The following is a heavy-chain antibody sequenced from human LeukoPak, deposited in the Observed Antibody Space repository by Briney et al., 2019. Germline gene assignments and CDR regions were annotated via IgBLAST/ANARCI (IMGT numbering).Heavy chain of an antibody. CDR3: AKDMVRGVPPSYYFDY. Sequence: GGSLRLSCAASGFTFDDYAMHWVRQAPGKGLEWVSGISWSSGSIGYADSVKGRFTISRDNAKNSLYLQMNSLRAEDTALYYCAKDMVRGVPPSYYFDYWGQGTLVTVSS. CDR2: ISWSSGSI. V-gene: IGHV3-9*01. CDR1: GFTFDDYA. J-gene: IGHJ4*02. D-gene: IGHD3-10*01.